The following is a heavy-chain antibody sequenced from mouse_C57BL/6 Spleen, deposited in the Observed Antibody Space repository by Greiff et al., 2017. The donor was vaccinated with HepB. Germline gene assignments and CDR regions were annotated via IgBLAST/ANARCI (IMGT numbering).Heavy chain of an antibody. J-gene: IGHJ3*01. D-gene: IGHD4-1*01. Sequence: DVMLVESGGGLVKPGGSLKLSCAASGFTFSDYGMHWVRQAPEKGLEWVAYISSGSSTIYYADTVTGRFTISRDNAKNTLFLQMTSMRSEDTAMCYFARRLDWDCAWFAYWGQGTLVTVSA. CDR2: ISSGSSTI. V-gene: IGHV5-17*01. CDR3: ARRLDWDCAWFAY. CDR1: GFTFSDYG.